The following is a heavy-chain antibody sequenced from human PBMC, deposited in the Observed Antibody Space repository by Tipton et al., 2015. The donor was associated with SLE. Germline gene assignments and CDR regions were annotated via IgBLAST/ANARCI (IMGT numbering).Heavy chain of an antibody. CDR3: ARAYYYDSSGYPGGFQH. CDR2: IYYSGST. J-gene: IGHJ1*01. Sequence: TLSLTCTVSGGSISSYYWSWIRQPAGKGLEWIGYIYYSGSTNYNPSLKSRVTISVDTSKNQFSLKLSSVTAADTAVYYCARAYYYDSSGYPGGFQHWGQGTLVTVSS. D-gene: IGHD3-22*01. V-gene: IGHV4-59*01. CDR1: GGSISSYY.